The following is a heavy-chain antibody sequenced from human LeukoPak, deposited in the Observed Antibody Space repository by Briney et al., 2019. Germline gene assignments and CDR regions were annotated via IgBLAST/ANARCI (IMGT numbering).Heavy chain of an antibody. Sequence: SQTLSLTCTVSGGSISSGDYYWSWIRQPPGKGLEWIGYIYYSGSTYYNPSLKSRVTISVDTSKNQFSLKLSSVTAADTAVYYCARDSSYYDSRGPDAFDIWGKGTMVTVSP. CDR1: GGSISSGDYY. V-gene: IGHV4-30-4*01. CDR2: IYYSGST. J-gene: IGHJ3*02. D-gene: IGHD3-22*01. CDR3: ARDSSYYDSRGPDAFDI.